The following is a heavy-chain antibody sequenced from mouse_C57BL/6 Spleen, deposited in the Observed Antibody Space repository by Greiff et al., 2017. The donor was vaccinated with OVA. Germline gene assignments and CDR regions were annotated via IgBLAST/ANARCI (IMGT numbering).Heavy chain of an antibody. CDR1: GFTITDYY. Sequence: VQLQQSGAELVKPGASVKLSCTASGFTITDYYMHWVKQRTEQGLEWIGRIDPEDGDTNYAPKFQGKATITADTSSNTAYLQLSSLTSEDTAVYYCAREGTGFAYWGQGTLVTVSA. CDR2: IDPEDGDT. J-gene: IGHJ3*01. V-gene: IGHV14-2*01. D-gene: IGHD3-3*01. CDR3: AREGTGFAY.